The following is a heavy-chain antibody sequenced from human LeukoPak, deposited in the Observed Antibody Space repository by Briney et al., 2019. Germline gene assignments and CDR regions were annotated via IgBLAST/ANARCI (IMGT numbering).Heavy chain of an antibody. J-gene: IGHJ4*02. D-gene: IGHD1-14*01. CDR2: IWYEGTNK. CDR3: ARGSEIGEPRPFDS. Sequence: GRALRLSCAASGFTFSSYVVRWVRQAPGKGLEWVADIWYEGTNKYYADSVKGRFTISTDNSKTTLYLQMNSPRAEDTAVYYCARGSEIGEPRPFDSWGQGTLGTVSS. CDR1: GFTFSSYV. V-gene: IGHV3-33*01.